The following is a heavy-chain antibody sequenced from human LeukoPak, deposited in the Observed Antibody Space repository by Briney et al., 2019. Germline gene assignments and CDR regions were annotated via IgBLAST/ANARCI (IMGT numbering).Heavy chain of an antibody. J-gene: IGHJ4*02. CDR3: ASSIAVAGTAIGY. V-gene: IGHV3-21*01. CDR2: ISSSSSYI. D-gene: IGHD6-19*01. CDR1: GFTVSSNY. Sequence: GGSLRLSCAASGFTVSSNYMSWVRQAPGKGLEWVSSISSSSSYIYYADSVKGRFTISRDNAKNSLYLQMSSLRAEDTAVYYCASSIAVAGTAIGYWGQGTLVTVSS.